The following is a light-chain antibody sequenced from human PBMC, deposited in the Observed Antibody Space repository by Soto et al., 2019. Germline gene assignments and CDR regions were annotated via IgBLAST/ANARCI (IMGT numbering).Light chain of an antibody. CDR2: DAS. J-gene: IGKJ2*01. CDR1: QSVSSY. CDR3: QQRSNWPPMYT. Sequence: EIVLTQSPATLSLSPGERATLSCRASQSVSSYLAWYQQKPGQAPRLLIYDASNRATGIPARFSGIGARTDVSLTISSLEPEDFAVYDCQQRSNWPPMYTFGQGTKLESK. V-gene: IGKV3-11*01.